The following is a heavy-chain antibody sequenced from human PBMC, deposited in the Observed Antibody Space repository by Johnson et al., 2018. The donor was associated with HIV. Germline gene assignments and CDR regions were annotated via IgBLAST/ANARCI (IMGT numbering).Heavy chain of an antibody. V-gene: IGHV3-30-3*01. Sequence: QVQLVESGGGVVQPGRSLRLSCAASGFTFSTYAMHWVRQAPGKGLEWVEVISYDGSNNYYADSVKGRFTISRDNSKNTLYLQMNSLRAEDTAVYYCARAGSSSSGPRAFDIWGQGTMVTVSS. CDR2: ISYDGSNN. CDR3: ARAGSSSSGPRAFDI. J-gene: IGHJ3*02. D-gene: IGHD6-6*01. CDR1: GFTFSTYA.